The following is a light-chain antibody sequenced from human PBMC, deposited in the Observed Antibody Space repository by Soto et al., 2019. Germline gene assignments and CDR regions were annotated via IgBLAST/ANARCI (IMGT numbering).Light chain of an antibody. V-gene: IGLV2-14*01. CDR1: SSDVGGYNY. J-gene: IGLJ1*01. CDR2: DVS. CDR3: SSYTSSSFPCV. Sequence: QSALTQPASVSGSPGQSITISCTGTSSDVGGYNYVSWYQQHPGKAPKLMIYDVSNRPSGVSNRFSGSKSGSTASLTISGLQAEDEADYYCSSYTSSSFPCVFGTGTKLTVL.